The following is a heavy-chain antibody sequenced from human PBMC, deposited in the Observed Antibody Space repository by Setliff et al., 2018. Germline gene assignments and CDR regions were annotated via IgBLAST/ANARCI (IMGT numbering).Heavy chain of an antibody. V-gene: IGHV3-23*01. D-gene: IGHD2-15*01. CDR3: VRDLDGGNGHDL. Sequence: PGGSLRLSCAASGFTFSSYAMTWVRQAPGKGLEWVSAISGSGDATYYADSVKGRFTISRDNAKNSLYLQMNSLAAEDTAVFYCVRDLDGGNGHDLWGRGTLVTVS. J-gene: IGHJ5*02. CDR2: ISGSGDAT. CDR1: GFTFSSYA.